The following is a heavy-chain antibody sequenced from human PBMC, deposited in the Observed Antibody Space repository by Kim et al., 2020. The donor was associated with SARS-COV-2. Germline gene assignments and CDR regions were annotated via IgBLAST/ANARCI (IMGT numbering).Heavy chain of an antibody. CDR2: IRWNSDSI. D-gene: IGHD3-22*01. J-gene: IGHJ6*02. CDR3: AKDIHDSSGYYGAMDV. V-gene: IGHV3-9*01. CDR1: GFTFGDYA. Sequence: SLRLSCAASGFTFGDYAMHWVRRAPGKGLEWVSGIRWNSDSIGYADSVKGRFTISRDNAKNSLYLQMNSLRTEDTALYYCAKDIHDSSGYYGAMDVWGQGTTVTVSS.